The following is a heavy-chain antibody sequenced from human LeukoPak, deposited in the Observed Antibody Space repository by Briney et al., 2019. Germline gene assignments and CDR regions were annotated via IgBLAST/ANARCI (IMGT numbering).Heavy chain of an antibody. Sequence: GGSLRLSCAASGFTFSSYWMNWVRQAPGKGLVWVSRINTDGSRTSYADSVKGRFTISRDNSENTLHLQMSSLRAEDTAVYYCARGASLWTNFEYWGQGTLVTVAS. V-gene: IGHV3-74*01. J-gene: IGHJ4*02. CDR1: GFTFSSYW. CDR2: INTDGSRT. CDR3: ARGASLWTNFEY. D-gene: IGHD3/OR15-3a*01.